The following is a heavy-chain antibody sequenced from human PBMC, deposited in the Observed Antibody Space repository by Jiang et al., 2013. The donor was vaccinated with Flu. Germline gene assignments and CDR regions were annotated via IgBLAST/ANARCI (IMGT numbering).Heavy chain of an antibody. V-gene: IGHV4-59*01. D-gene: IGHD3-22*01. Sequence: GPGLVKPSETLSLTCTVSGGSISSYYWSWIRQPPGKGLEWIGYIYYSGSTNYNPSLKSRVTISVDTSKNQFSLKLSSVTTADTAVYYCARDELVEDGRDYDSSGPWYFDL. J-gene: IGHJ2*01. CDR2: IYYSGST. CDR1: GGSISSYY. CDR3: ARDELVEDGRDYDSSGPWYFDL.